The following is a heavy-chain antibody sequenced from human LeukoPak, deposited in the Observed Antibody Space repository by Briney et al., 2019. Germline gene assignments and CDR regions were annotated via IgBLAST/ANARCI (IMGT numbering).Heavy chain of an antibody. Sequence: PGGSLRLSCAASGFTFSSYAMHWVRQAPGKGLEYVSAISSNGGSTYYANSVKGRFTISRDNSKNTLYLQMGSLRAEDMAVYYCARVGAPWTTDPHYYMDVWGKGTTVTVSS. CDR1: GFTFSSYA. V-gene: IGHV3-64*01. J-gene: IGHJ6*03. CDR3: ARVGAPWTTDPHYYMDV. D-gene: IGHD4-11*01. CDR2: ISSNGGST.